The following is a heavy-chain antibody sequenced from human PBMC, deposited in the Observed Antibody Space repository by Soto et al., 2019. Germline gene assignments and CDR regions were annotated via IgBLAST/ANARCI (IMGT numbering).Heavy chain of an antibody. J-gene: IGHJ4*02. Sequence: PSETLSLTCAVSGGSISNINWWSLVRQPPGKGLEWIGEIYHSGSTNYNPSLKSRVTISVDKSKNQFSLKLSSVTAADTAVYYCARQGYGSGSYYDYWGQGTLVTVSS. V-gene: IGHV4-4*02. D-gene: IGHD3-10*01. CDR1: GGSISNINW. CDR2: IYHSGST. CDR3: ARQGYGSGSYYDY.